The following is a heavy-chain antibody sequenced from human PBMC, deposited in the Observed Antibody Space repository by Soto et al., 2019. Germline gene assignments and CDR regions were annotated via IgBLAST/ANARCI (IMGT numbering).Heavy chain of an antibody. Sequence: QVQLVQSGAEVKKPGASVKVSCKASGYTFTSYDINWVRQATGQGLEWMGWMNPNSGNTGYAQKFQGRVTMTRNTSISTAYMELSSLRSEDTAVYYCARVERRLTMVRGVIGYYYYGMDVWGQGTTVTVSS. CDR2: MNPNSGNT. D-gene: IGHD3-10*01. CDR1: GYTFTSYD. J-gene: IGHJ6*02. CDR3: ARVERRLTMVRGVIGYYYYGMDV. V-gene: IGHV1-8*01.